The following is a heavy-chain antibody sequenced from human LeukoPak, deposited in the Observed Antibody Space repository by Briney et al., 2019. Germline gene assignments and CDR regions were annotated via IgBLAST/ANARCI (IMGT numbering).Heavy chain of an antibody. J-gene: IGHJ6*04. D-gene: IGHD3-10*02. CDR1: EFSVGSNY. CDR2: IYSGGST. CDR3: AELGITMIGGV. Sequence: GGSLRLSCADSEFSVGSNYMTWVRQAPGKGLEWVSLIYSGGSTYYADSVKGRFTISRDNSKNTLYLQMNSLRAEDTAVYYRAELGITMIGGVWGKGTTVTISS. V-gene: IGHV3-66*01.